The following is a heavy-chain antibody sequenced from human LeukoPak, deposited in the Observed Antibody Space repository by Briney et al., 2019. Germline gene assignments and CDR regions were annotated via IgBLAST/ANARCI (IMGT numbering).Heavy chain of an antibody. CDR3: ARGGASAAARRFDP. D-gene: IGHD6-13*01. J-gene: IGHJ5*02. CDR1: GYIFTSYD. CDR2: MNPNSGNR. Sequence: ASVKVSCKASGYIFTSYDINWVRQATGRGVEWMGWMNPNSGNRGYAQRFQGRITLTTNTSVSTAYMELGNLRSEDTAVYYCARGGASAAARRFDPWGQGTLVTVSS. V-gene: IGHV1-8*01.